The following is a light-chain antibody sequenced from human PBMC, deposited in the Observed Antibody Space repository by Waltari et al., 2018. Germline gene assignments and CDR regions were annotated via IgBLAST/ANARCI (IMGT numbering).Light chain of an antibody. Sequence: QSLLTQPPSASGTPGQRVTIPCSGSHSNIGGNPVDWYQQLPGKAPKLLISTNAQRPSGVPDRFSGSRSGTSASLAISGLQSDDEADYYCASWDDRLTAVVFGGGTKLTVL. CDR1: HSNIGGNP. CDR2: TNA. V-gene: IGLV1-44*01. J-gene: IGLJ2*01. CDR3: ASWDDRLTAVV.